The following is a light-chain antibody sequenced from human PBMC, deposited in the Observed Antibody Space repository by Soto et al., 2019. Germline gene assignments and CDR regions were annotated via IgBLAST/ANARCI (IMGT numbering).Light chain of an antibody. J-gene: IGKJ1*01. CDR2: LAS. V-gene: IGKV2-28*01. CDR3: MKSINART. Sequence: DVVMTQSPLSLPVTPGEPASISCRSSKSLLHSNGNNYLDWYLQKPGQTPQLLIYLASNRAHGVPDRFDGSVSGTEFTLKISSVEAEVVWVYYYMKSINARTFGPGTKVEIK. CDR1: KSLLHSNGNNY.